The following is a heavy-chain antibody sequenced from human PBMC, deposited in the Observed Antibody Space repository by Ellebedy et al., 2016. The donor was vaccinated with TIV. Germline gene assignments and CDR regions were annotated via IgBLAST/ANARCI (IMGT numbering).Heavy chain of an antibody. D-gene: IGHD5-24*01. CDR2: ISSDTLTT. J-gene: IGHJ4*02. CDR3: ARDMGRWLQFLGF. CDR1: GFTFSSYN. V-gene: IGHV3-48*04. Sequence: GESLKIFCAASGFTFSSYNIIWVRQAPGKGLEWISYISSDTLTTEYADSVKGRFTISRDNAKNSVYLQMKSLRAEDTAVYFGARDMGRWLQFLGFWGQGTLVTVSS.